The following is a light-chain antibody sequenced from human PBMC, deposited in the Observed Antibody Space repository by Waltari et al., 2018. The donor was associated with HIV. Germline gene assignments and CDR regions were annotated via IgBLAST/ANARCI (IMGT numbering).Light chain of an antibody. J-gene: IGLJ1*01. CDR3: AAWDDSLGAHYV. V-gene: IGLV1-44*01. CDR2: SNN. Sequence: QSILTQPPSASGTPGQRVTVSCSGSRTNIGSNTVNWYQQLPGTAPKLLIYSNNQRPSGVPDRCSGSKSGTSASLAISGLQSDDEADDYCAAWDDSLGAHYVFGTGTKVTVL. CDR1: RTNIGSNT.